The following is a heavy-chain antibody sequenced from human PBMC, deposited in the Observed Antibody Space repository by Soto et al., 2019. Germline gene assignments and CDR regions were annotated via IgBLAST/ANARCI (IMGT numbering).Heavy chain of an antibody. J-gene: IGHJ6*02. V-gene: IGHV3-23*01. CDR1: GFTFSSYA. CDR2: ISGSGGST. CDR3: AKIYCSSTSCQRIYYYYGMDV. Sequence: GGSLRLSCAASGFTFSSYAISWVRQAPGKGLEWVSAISGSGGSTYYADSVKGRFTISRDNSKNTLYLQMNSLRAEDTAVYYCAKIYCSSTSCQRIYYYYGMDVWGQGTTVTVS. D-gene: IGHD2-2*01.